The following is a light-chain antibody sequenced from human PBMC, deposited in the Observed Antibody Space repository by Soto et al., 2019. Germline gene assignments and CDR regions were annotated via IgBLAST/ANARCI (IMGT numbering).Light chain of an antibody. CDR1: QSISSSN. Sequence: EIVLTQSPGTLSLSPGERATLSCRASQSISSSNLTCYQQKPGQAPRLLIYGASSRATGIPDRFSGSGSGTDFTLTISRLEPEDFAVYYCQHYGSSYAFGQGTKLEIK. CDR3: QHYGSSYA. J-gene: IGKJ2*01. CDR2: GAS. V-gene: IGKV3-20*01.